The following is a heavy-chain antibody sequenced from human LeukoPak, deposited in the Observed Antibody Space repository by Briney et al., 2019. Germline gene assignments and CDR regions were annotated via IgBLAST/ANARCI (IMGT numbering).Heavy chain of an antibody. D-gene: IGHD2-2*01. CDR1: GGSISSYY. Sequence: SETLSLTCTVSGGSISSYYWSWIRQPPGKGLEWTVYIYYSGSTNYNPSLKRRVTLSVETSKNQISLKLSYVTAADTAVYYCWRGVVESTKSGVAFDIWGQGTMVTVSS. V-gene: IGHV4-59*01. J-gene: IGHJ3*02. CDR2: IYYSGST. CDR3: WRGVVESTKSGVAFDI.